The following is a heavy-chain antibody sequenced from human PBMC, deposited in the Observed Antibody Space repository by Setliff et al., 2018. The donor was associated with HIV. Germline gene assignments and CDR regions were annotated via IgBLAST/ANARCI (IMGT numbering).Heavy chain of an antibody. CDR2: ISISGSTT. D-gene: IGHD6-19*01. CDR3: ARVGTSGWALGYFQH. V-gene: IGHV3-48*03. CDR1: GFTFSSYE. J-gene: IGHJ1*01. Sequence: QPGGSLRLSCAASGFTFSSYEMNWVRQAPGKGLEWVSYISISGSTTYYADSVRGRFTISRDNAKNSLYLQMNSRRAEDTAVYYCARVGTSGWALGYFQHWGQGTLVTVSS.